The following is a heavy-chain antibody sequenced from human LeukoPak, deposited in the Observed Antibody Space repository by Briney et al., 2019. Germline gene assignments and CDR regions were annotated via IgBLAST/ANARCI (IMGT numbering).Heavy chain of an antibody. CDR1: GGSISSSNC. Sequence: SETLSLTCALSGGSISSSNCWSWVRQPPGKGLEWIGEIYHSGSTNYNPSLNSRVTISVDKSKTLFSLKLSSVTAADTAVYYCARVHTHCGGDCYPDYWGQGPLVTVSS. V-gene: IGHV4-4*02. CDR3: ARVHTHCGGDCYPDY. D-gene: IGHD2-21*02. CDR2: IYHSGST. J-gene: IGHJ4*02.